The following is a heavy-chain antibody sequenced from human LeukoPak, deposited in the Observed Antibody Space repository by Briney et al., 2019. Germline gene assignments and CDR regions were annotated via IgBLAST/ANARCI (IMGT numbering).Heavy chain of an antibody. V-gene: IGHV4-39*01. CDR3: ARQKKYFDCLYPGGY. CDR1: GGSISSNSYY. CDR2: IYYSGST. J-gene: IGHJ4*02. D-gene: IGHD3-9*01. Sequence: PSETLSLTCTVSGGSISSNSYYWGWIRQPPGKGLEWIGSIYYSGSTYYNPSLKSRVTISVDTSKNQFSLKLSPVTAADTAVYFCARQKKYFDCLYPGGYWGQGTLVTVSS.